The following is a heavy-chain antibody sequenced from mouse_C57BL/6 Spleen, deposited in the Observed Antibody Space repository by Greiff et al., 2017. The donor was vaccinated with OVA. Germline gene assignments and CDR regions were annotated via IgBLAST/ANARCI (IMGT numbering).Heavy chain of an antibody. V-gene: IGHV14-2*01. CDR2: IYPEDGGT. D-gene: IGHD1-1*01. CDR1: GYTITDYY. J-gene: IGHJ1*03. Sequence: EVQLQQSGAELVKPGASVKVSCKASGYTITDYYMHWVKQRTEQGLEWIGRIYPEDGGTNYAPKFQGKATITADTSSNTAYMQLSSLTSEDTAVFYCARPYLVSTEGYFDVWGTGTTVTVSS. CDR3: ARPYLVSTEGYFDV.